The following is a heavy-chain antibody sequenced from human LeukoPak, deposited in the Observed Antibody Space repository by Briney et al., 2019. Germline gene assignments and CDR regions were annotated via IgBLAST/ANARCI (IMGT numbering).Heavy chain of an antibody. Sequence: PGGSLRLSCAASGCTFSDYYMSWIRQAPGKGLEWVSYISSSGSTIYYADSVKGRFTISRDNAKDSLYLQMNSLRAEDTAVYYCARWDHSYPFDYWGQGTLVAVSS. D-gene: IGHD4-11*01. CDR3: ARWDHSYPFDY. J-gene: IGHJ4*02. V-gene: IGHV3-11*04. CDR2: ISSSGSTI. CDR1: GCTFSDYY.